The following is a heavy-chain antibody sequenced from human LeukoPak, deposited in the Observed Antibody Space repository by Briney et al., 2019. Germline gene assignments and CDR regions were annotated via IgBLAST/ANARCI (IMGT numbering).Heavy chain of an antibody. D-gene: IGHD1-26*01. J-gene: IGHJ6*03. CDR3: ATGKVGPYYYYMDV. CDR2: ISSPGTTT. CDR1: GFTFSDYY. Sequence: PGGSLRLSCAASGFTFSDYYMSWIRQAPGKGLEWVSRISSPGTTTLYADSVKGRFTISRDNAKNSLHLQMNTLRADDTAVYYCATGKVGPYYYYMDVWGKGTTVTVSS. V-gene: IGHV3-11*04.